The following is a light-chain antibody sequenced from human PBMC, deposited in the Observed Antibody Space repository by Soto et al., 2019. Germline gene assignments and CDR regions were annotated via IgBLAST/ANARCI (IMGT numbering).Light chain of an antibody. CDR3: QQRRNWPSIT. CDR1: QSVSNNY. J-gene: IGKJ5*01. V-gene: IGKV3D-20*02. Sequence: EIVLTQSPGTLSLSPGERATLSCMASQSVSNNYLAWYQQKPGQAPRLLIYGASNRATGIPDRFSGSGSGTDFTLTISRLEPEDFAVYYCQQRRNWPSITFGQGTRLEIK. CDR2: GAS.